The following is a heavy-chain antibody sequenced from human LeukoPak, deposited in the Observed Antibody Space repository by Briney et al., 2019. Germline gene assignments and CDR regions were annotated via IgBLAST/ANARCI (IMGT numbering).Heavy chain of an antibody. J-gene: IGHJ4*02. CDR2: IYSGGIT. Sequence: GGSLRLSCAASGFTFSGYAMSWVRQAPGKGLEWVSLIYSGGITYYTDSVKGRFTISRDSSKNTLYLQMNSLRAEDTALYYCARLAGYFDYWGQGTLVTVSS. CDR1: GFTFSGYA. CDR3: ARLAGYFDY. V-gene: IGHV3-53*01. D-gene: IGHD3-10*01.